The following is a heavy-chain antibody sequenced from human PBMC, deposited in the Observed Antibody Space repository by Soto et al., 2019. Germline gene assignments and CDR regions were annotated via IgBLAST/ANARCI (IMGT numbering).Heavy chain of an antibody. J-gene: IGHJ4*02. V-gene: IGHV4-34*01. CDR2: INHSGST. D-gene: IGHD3-9*01. CDR3: ASRKFGSLTGHQVYFDY. CDR1: GGSFSGYY. Sequence: QVQLQQWGAGLLKPSETLSLTCAVYGGSFSGYYWSWIRQPPGKGLEWIGEINHSGSTNYNPSLKSRVTISVDTSKNQFSLKLSSVTAADTAVYYCASRKFGSLTGHQVYFDYWGQGTLVTVSS.